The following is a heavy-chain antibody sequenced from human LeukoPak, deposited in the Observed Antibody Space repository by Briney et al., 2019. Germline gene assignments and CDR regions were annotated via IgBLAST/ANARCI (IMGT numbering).Heavy chain of an antibody. CDR2: ISTGGGGT. D-gene: IGHD5-12*01. CDR3: ARDIVATVGIDY. CDR1: GFTFSSYG. J-gene: IGHJ4*02. Sequence: HTGGSLRLSCAASGFTFSSYGLSWVRQAPGKGLEWVSAISTGGGGTYYADSVKGRFTISRDDPNNTLYLQMNSLRAEDTAVYYCARDIVATVGIDYWGQGTLVTVSS. V-gene: IGHV3-23*01.